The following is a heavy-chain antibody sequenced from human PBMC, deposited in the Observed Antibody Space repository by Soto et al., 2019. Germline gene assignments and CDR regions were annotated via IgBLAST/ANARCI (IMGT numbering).Heavy chain of an antibody. J-gene: IGHJ5*02. CDR3: ARTLDYGGSAGTNWFDP. D-gene: IGHD2-15*01. Sequence: KSSETLSLTCTVSGGSISSGAYSWSWIRLPPGKRLEWIGYIYHRGTSHYNPSLKSRVTMSVDRSKNQFSLNLRSVTAADTAVYYCARTLDYGGSAGTNWFDPWGLGTLVTVSS. CDR1: GGSISSGAYS. V-gene: IGHV4-30-2*01. CDR2: IYHRGTS.